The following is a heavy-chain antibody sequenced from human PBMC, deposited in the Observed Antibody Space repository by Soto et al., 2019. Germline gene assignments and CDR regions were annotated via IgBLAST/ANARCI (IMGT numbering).Heavy chain of an antibody. CDR2: IIPILGIA. D-gene: IGHD1-1*01. CDR1: GGTFSSYT. CDR3: ARDATGTTFDY. J-gene: IGHJ4*02. V-gene: IGHV1-69*08. Sequence: QVQLVQSGAEVKKPGSSVKVSCKASGGTFSSYTISWVRQAPGQGLEWMGRIIPILGIANYAQKFQGRVTITADKSTSTAYMELSSPRSEDTAVYYCARDATGTTFDYWGQGTLVTVSS.